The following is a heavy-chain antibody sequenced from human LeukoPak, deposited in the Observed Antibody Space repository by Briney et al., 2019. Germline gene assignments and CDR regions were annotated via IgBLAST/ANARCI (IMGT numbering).Heavy chain of an antibody. CDR1: GFTFSTYW. CDR3: ARVRANWYEDY. Sequence: GGSLRLSCVVSGFTFSTYWMSWVRQAPGKGLECVATIKQDGSVKNNGDSVQRLFTISRNNAKNSLYQQMHSLRVEDTAVYYCARVRANWYEDYWGQGTLVTVSS. CDR2: IKQDGSVK. V-gene: IGHV3-7*01. D-gene: IGHD6-13*01. J-gene: IGHJ4*02.